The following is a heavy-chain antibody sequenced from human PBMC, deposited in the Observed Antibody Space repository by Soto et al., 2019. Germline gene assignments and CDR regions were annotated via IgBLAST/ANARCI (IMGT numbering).Heavy chain of an antibody. CDR3: ERISVASRYMDV. D-gene: IGHD5-12*01. CDR2: VYYSGST. V-gene: IGHV4-39*02. Sequence: QLQLEESGPGLVKPSETLSLTCTVSGGSISSSSYYWGWIRQPPGKGLEWIGSVYYSGSTYYSPSLKSRDSVSGDTSKKHISLMLSSVTSADTAVYYGERISVASRYMDVWGKGSTVTVSS. J-gene: IGHJ6*03. CDR1: GGSISSSSYY.